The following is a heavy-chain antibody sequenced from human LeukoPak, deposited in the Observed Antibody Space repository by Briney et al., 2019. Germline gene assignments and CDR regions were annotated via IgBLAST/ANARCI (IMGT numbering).Heavy chain of an antibody. D-gene: IGHD3-10*01. CDR2: IYYTGNT. V-gene: IGHV4-31*03. Sequence: SQTLSLTCTVAGAFISSGGYYWSWIRQCPGKGLEWIGYIYYTGNTYYNPSLKSRVAISVDTSKNQFSPKLSSVTAADTAVYYCARDNSGVLDYWGQGTLVTVSS. CDR3: ARDNSGVLDY. CDR1: GAFISSGGYY. J-gene: IGHJ4*02.